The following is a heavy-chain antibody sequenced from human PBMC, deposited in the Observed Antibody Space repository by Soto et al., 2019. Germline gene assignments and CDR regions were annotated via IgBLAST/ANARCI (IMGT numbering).Heavy chain of an antibody. CDR3: ARGTEERITIFGVVIQPLVRFDP. CDR1: GVSISGSRYY. D-gene: IGHD3-3*01. V-gene: IGHV4-39*01. J-gene: IGHJ5*02. CDR2: IYYSGST. Sequence: SETLSLTCTVSGVSISGSRYYWGWIRQPPGRGLEWIGNIYYSGSTYYTPALKSRVTLSVDTSKNQFSLNLNSVTAADTAVYYCARGTEERITIFGVVIQPLVRFDPWGQGTLVTVSS.